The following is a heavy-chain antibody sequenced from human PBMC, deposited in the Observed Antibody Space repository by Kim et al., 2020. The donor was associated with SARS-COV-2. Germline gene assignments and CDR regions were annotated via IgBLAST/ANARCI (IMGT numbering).Heavy chain of an antibody. D-gene: IGHD2-15*01. J-gene: IGHJ4*02. V-gene: IGHV4-31*02. Sequence: PSLKSRVTISVDTSKNQFSLKLSSVTAADTAVYYCARGRGGLSGAYFDYWGQGTLVTVSS. CDR3: ARGRGGLSGAYFDY.